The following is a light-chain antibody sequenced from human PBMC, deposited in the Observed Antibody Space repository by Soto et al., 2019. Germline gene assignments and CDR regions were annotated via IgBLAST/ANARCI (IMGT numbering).Light chain of an antibody. Sequence: DIVLTQSPGTLSLSPGERATLSCRVSQTTSPKYVAWYQQKPGQAPRLLIYGASSRATGIPDRFTGSGSGTDFTLTISRLEPEDFAVFYCHQYGSSPQPFGQGTKVDI. V-gene: IGKV3-20*01. J-gene: IGKJ1*01. CDR2: GAS. CDR1: QTTSPKY. CDR3: HQYGSSPQP.